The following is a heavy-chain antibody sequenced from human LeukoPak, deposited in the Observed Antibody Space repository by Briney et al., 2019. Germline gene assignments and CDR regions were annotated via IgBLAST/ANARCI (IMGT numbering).Heavy chain of an antibody. V-gene: IGHV3-48*04. CDR2: ISSSSSTI. CDR3: ASHSRGDY. J-gene: IGHJ4*02. D-gene: IGHD6-13*01. CDR1: GFTFSSYS. Sequence: GGSLRLSCAASGFTFSSYSMNWVRQAPGKGLEWVSYISSSSSTIYYADSVKGRFTISRDNAKNSLYLQMNSLRAEDTAVYYCASHSRGDYWGQGTLVTVSS.